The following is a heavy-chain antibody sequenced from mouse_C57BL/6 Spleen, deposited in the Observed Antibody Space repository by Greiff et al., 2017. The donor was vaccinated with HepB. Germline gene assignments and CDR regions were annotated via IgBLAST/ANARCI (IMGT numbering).Heavy chain of an antibody. CDR1: GFSLTSYG. Sequence: VMLVESGPGLVQPSQSLSITCTVSGFSLTSYGVHWVRQSPGKGLEWLGVIWSGGSTDYNAAFISRLSISKDNSKSQVFCKMNSLQADDTAIYYCARKGLDYDGGMDYWGQGTSVTVSS. CDR3: ARKGLDYDGGMDY. J-gene: IGHJ4*01. V-gene: IGHV2-2*01. D-gene: IGHD2-4*01. CDR2: IWSGGST.